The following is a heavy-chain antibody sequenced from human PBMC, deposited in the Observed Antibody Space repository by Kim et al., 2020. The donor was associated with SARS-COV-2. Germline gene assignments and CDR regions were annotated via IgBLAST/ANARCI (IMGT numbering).Heavy chain of an antibody. CDR2: IHPADSDI. V-gene: IGHV5-51*01. CDR1: GYSFINYW. Sequence: GESLKISCKTSGYSFINYWLAWVRQMPGKGLEWMGIIHPADSDIRYSPSFQGRVTISADESITTAYLQWSSLKASDTAMYYCARVGYCSAYGCYFSESDQWGQGTLVTVSS. J-gene: IGHJ4*02. CDR3: ARVGYCSAYGCYFSESDQ. D-gene: IGHD2-15*01.